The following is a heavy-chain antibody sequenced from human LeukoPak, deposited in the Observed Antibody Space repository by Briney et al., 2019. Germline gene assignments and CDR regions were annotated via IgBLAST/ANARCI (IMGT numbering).Heavy chain of an antibody. CDR1: GFTFSTYW. CDR3: ARGRYYDSSGSHSSYFDY. V-gene: IGHV3-48*02. J-gene: IGHJ4*02. D-gene: IGHD3-22*01. CDR2: ISSSSSTI. Sequence: GGSLRLSCAASGFTFSTYWMSWVRQAPGKGLEWVSYISSSSSTIYYADSVKGRFTISRDNAKNSLYLQMNSLRDEDTAVYYCARGRYYDSSGSHSSYFDYWGQGTLVTVSS.